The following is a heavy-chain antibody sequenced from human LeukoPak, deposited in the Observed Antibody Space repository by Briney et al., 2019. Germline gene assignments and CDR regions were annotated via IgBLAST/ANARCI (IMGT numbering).Heavy chain of an antibody. J-gene: IGHJ4*02. CDR2: IYYSGST. D-gene: IGHD1-1*01. CDR3: ARVGDWNDLVY. V-gene: IGHV4-59*01. CDR1: GGSISSYY. Sequence: PSEALSLTCTVSGGSISSYYWSWIRQPPGKGLEWVGYIYYSGSTNYNPSLKSRVTISVDTSKNQFSLKLSSVTAADTAVYYCARVGDWNDLVYWGQGTLVTVSS.